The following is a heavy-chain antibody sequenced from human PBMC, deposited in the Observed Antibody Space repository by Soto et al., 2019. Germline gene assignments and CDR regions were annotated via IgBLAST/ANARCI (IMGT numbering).Heavy chain of an antibody. CDR1: GGSISSGGYY. J-gene: IGHJ6*02. V-gene: IGHV4-31*03. CDR2: IYYSGST. CDR3: ARSGWKLSVYGIDV. D-gene: IGHD1-1*01. Sequence: SETLSLTCTVSGGSISSGGYYWSWIRQHPGKGLEWIGYIYYSGSTYYNPSLKSRVTISVDTSKNQFSLKLSSVTAADTAVYYCARSGWKLSVYGIDVWGQGTTVTVSS.